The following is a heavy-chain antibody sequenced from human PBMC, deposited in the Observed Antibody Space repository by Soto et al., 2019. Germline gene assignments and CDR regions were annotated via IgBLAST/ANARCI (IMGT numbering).Heavy chain of an antibody. V-gene: IGHV3-23*01. CDR3: AQDRDYPREYFHY. Sequence: GGSLRLSCAASGFTLGRYGMSWVRQAPGKGLEWVSAVSPNGQGIYYADSVRGRFTISRDFSKNTVFLHMDSLRAEDTAVYYCAQDRDYPREYFHYWGKGTLVTVSS. CDR1: GFTLGRYG. D-gene: IGHD3-10*01. CDR2: VSPNGQGI. J-gene: IGHJ4*02.